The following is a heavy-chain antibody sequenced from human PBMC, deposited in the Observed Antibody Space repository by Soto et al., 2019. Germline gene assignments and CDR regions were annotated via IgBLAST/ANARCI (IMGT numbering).Heavy chain of an antibody. CDR2: ISAYNGNT. J-gene: IGHJ6*02. V-gene: IGHV1-18*04. CDR3: ARDETRYSSSWTYYYGMDV. CDR1: GYTFTRYG. Sequence: ASVKVSCQASGYTFTRYGISWVRQAPGQGLEWMGWISAYNGNTNYAQKLQGRVTMTTDTSTSTGYMELRGLRSDDTAVYYCARDETRYSSSWTYYYGMDVWGQGTTVTVSS. D-gene: IGHD6-13*01.